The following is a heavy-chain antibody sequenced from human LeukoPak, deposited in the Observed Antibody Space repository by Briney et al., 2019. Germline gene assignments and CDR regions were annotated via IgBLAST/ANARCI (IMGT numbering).Heavy chain of an antibody. CDR1: GFTFSGSA. CDR2: IRCKANSYAT. J-gene: IGHJ4*02. D-gene: IGHD3-3*01. Sequence: GGSLRLSCAASGFTFSGSAMHWVRQASGKGLEWVGRIRCKANSYATAYAASVKGRFTISRDDSKNTAYLQMNSLKTEDTAVYYCTYAFWSGYYTRNFDYWGQGTLVTVSS. CDR3: TYAFWSGYYTRNFDY. V-gene: IGHV3-73*01.